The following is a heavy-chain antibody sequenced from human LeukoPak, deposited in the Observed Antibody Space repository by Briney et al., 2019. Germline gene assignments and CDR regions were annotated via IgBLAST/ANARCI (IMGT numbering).Heavy chain of an antibody. V-gene: IGHV3-74*01. CDR2: ISTDGSQT. CDR3: VRSLRSADF. J-gene: IGHJ4*02. Sequence: GGSLRLSCAASGFTFSSYWMHWVRQPPGKGLMWVSQISTDGSQTFYADSVKGRFTISRDNAQNTLFLQMDSLRPEDTAVYYCVRSLRSADFWGQGTLVTVSS. CDR1: GFTFSSYW.